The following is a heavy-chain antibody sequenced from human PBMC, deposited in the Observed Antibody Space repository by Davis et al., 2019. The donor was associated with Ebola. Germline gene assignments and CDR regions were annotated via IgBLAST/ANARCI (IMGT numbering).Heavy chain of an antibody. J-gene: IGHJ6*02. V-gene: IGHV3-74*01. CDR3: AREIVGMTIVTWYYYQGMDV. Sequence: GESLKISCVASDFTFSSYAMSWVRRAPGKGPVWVSRINSDGTKTIYADSVKGRFTTSRDNAENKLYLQMNSLRAEDTAVYYCAREIVGMTIVTWYYYQGMDVWGQGSTVTVSS. D-gene: IGHD1-26*01. CDR1: DFTFSSYA. CDR2: INSDGTKT.